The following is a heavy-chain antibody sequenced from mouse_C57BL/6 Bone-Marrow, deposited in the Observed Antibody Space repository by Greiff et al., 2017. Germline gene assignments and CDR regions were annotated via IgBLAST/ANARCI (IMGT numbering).Heavy chain of an antibody. D-gene: IGHD2-1*01. V-gene: IGHV1-18*01. J-gene: IGHJ3*01. CDR2: INPNNGGT. Sequence: VQLQQSGPELVKPGASVKIPCKASGYTFSDYNMDWVKQSHGKSLEWIGDINPNNGGTIYNQKFKGKATLTVDKSSSTAYMELRSLTSEDTAVYYCARSYGNYVQFAYWGQGTLVTVSA. CDR3: ARSYGNYVQFAY. CDR1: GYTFSDYN.